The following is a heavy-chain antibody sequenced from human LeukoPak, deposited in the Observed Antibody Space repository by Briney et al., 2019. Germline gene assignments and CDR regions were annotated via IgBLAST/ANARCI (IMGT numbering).Heavy chain of an antibody. D-gene: IGHD3-16*02. CDR3: ARSDYVWGSYRDAFDI. Sequence: GGSLRLSWAASGFTFSVYYMSWIRQAPGKGLEWVSYISSSGSTIYYADSVKGRFTISRDNAKNSLYLQMNSLRAEDTAVYYCARSDYVWGSYRDAFDIWGQGTMVTVSS. CDR2: ISSSGSTI. J-gene: IGHJ3*02. CDR1: GFTFSVYY. V-gene: IGHV3-11*04.